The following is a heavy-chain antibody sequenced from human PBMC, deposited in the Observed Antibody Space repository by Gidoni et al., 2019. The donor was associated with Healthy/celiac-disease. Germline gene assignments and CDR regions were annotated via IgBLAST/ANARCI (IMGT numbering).Heavy chain of an antibody. CDR2: IKSKTDGGTT. D-gene: IGHD2-2*01. J-gene: IGHJ6*02. Sequence: EVQLVESGGGLVKPGGSLRLSWAASVFTFSNAWMSWVRQAPGKGLGLVGRIKSKTDGGTTDYAAPVKVRFTISRDDSKNTLYLQMNSLKTEDTAVYYCTTEYCSSTSCYGGDYYYYGMDVWGQGTTVTVSS. CDR3: TTEYCSSTSCYGGDYYYYGMDV. V-gene: IGHV3-15*01. CDR1: VFTFSNAW.